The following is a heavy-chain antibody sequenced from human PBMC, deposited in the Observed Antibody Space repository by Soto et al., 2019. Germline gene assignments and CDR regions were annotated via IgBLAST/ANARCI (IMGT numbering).Heavy chain of an antibody. Sequence: QLQLQESGPGLVKPSETLSLTCTVSGGSISSSSYYWGWIRQPPGKGLEWIGSIYYSGSTYYNPSLKSRVAISVDTCKNQYTLQKSSVTAADAAVYYGARHKGYSSSWYEGWFDPWGQGTLVTVSS. CDR3: ARHKGYSSSWYEGWFDP. J-gene: IGHJ5*02. CDR2: IYYSGST. V-gene: IGHV4-39*01. D-gene: IGHD6-13*01. CDR1: GGSISSSSYY.